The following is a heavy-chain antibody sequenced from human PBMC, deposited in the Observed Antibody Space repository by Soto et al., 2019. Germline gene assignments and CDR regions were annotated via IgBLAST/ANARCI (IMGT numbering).Heavy chain of an antibody. D-gene: IGHD2-2*01. J-gene: IGHJ4*02. Sequence: QVQLQESGPGLVKPSQTLSLTCTVSGGSISSGGYYWSWIRQHPGKGLEWIGCIYYSGSTDYNPSLKSRVTISVDPSKNSFSTKLSSVTAADTAMYYCARGVPATAPHDYWGQGTLGTVCS. CDR2: IYYSGST. V-gene: IGHV4-31*03. CDR3: ARGVPATAPHDY. CDR1: GGSISSGGYY.